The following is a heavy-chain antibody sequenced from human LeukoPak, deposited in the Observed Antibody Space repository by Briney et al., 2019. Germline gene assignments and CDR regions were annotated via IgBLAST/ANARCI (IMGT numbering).Heavy chain of an antibody. CDR3: ARHRYYYRSGSYYGAPYYMDV. Sequence: PGGSLRLSCAASGFTFSSYEMNWVRQPPGKGLEWIGSIFYSGSTYYSPSLKSRITISVDTSKNQFSLKLSSVTAADTAVYYCARHRYYYRSGSYYGAPYYMDVWSKGTTVTISS. D-gene: IGHD3-10*01. V-gene: IGHV4-39*01. CDR2: IFYSGST. J-gene: IGHJ6*03. CDR1: GFTFSSYE.